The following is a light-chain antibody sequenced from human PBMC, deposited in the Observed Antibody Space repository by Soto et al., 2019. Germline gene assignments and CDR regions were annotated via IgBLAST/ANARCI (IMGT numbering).Light chain of an antibody. Sequence: EIVVTQSPATLSVSPGERATLSCRASQSVSGNLAWYQQKPGLAPRLLIYGASTRATGIPARFSGSGSGTEFTLTISSLQSEDLAVYYCQQYDNWPRTFGQGTRWIS. CDR1: QSVSGN. J-gene: IGKJ1*01. CDR2: GAS. V-gene: IGKV3-15*01. CDR3: QQYDNWPRT.